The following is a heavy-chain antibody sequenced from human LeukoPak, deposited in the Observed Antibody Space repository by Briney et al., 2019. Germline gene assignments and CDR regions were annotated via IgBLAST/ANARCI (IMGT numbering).Heavy chain of an antibody. D-gene: IGHD1-1*01. CDR2: IYWDDDK. V-gene: IGHV2-5*02. Sequence: ESGPTLVNPTETLSLTCTFSGFSLTTTGVGVGWVRQSPEKALEWLALIYWDDDKRFSPSLRSRLTITKDTSKNQVVLTMTNMDPADTATYYCAHRRTLMGSWNEGTFDVWGQGTIVTVSS. CDR3: AHRRTLMGSWNEGTFDV. J-gene: IGHJ3*01. CDR1: GFSLTTTGVG.